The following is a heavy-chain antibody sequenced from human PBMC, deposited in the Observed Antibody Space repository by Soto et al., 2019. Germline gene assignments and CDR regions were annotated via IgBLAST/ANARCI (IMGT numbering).Heavy chain of an antibody. J-gene: IGHJ4*02. CDR1: GFTFSNFW. CDR3: ARQTGLGATNY. Sequence: PGGSLRLSCAASGFTFSNFWMHWVRQAPGKGLVWVARINTDGSVTSHADSVKGRFTISRDNAKSTLYLQMNSLRAEDSAMYYCARQTGLGATNYWGQGTLVTVSS. D-gene: IGHD1-26*01. CDR2: INTDGSVT. V-gene: IGHV3-74*01.